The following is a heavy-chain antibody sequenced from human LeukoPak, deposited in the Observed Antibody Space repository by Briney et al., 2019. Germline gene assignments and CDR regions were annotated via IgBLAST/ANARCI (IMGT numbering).Heavy chain of an antibody. D-gene: IGHD1-26*01. Sequence: GASVKVSCKASGGTFNHYAISWVRQAPGQGLEWMGWIFPILNMSSSAQKFQGRATITADESTSTAYMELSSLRSEDTAVYYCASHALPRDYYYYYYMDVWGKGTTVTVSS. J-gene: IGHJ6*03. CDR3: ASHALPRDYYYYYYMDV. V-gene: IGHV1-69*10. CDR2: IFPILNMS. CDR1: GGTFNHYA.